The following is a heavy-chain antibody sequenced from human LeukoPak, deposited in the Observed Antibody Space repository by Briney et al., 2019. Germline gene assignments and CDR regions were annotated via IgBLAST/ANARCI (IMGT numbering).Heavy chain of an antibody. D-gene: IGHD3-10*01. V-gene: IGHV1-69*01. CDR2: IIPIFGTA. CDR3: ARYDYYGSGSYPFDP. J-gene: IGHJ5*02. CDR1: GGTFSSYA. Sequence: SGKVSCKASGGTFSSYAISWVRQAPGHRLEWMGGIIPIFGTANYAQKFQGRVTITADESTSTAYMELSSLRSEDTAVYYCARYDYYGSGSYPFDPWGQGTLVTVSS.